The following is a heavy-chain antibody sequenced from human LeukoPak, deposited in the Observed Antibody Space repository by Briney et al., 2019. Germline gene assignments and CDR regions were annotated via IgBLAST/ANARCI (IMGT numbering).Heavy chain of an antibody. CDR3: AISGPAGYYYYGMDV. CDR2: IYYSGST. V-gene: IGHV4-59*12. D-gene: IGHD3-10*01. Sequence: SETLSLTCTVSGGSISSYYWSWIRQPPGKGLEWIGYIYYSGSTNYNPSLKSRVTISVDTSKNQFSLKLSSVTAADTAVYYCAISGPAGYYYYGMDVWGQGTTVTVSS. CDR1: GGSISSYY. J-gene: IGHJ6*02.